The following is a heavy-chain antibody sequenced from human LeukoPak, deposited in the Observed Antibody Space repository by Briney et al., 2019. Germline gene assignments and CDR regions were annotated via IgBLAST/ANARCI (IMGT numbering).Heavy chain of an antibody. D-gene: IGHD2-15*01. CDR1: RFAFSTYA. CDR2: ITGSGAGT. J-gene: IGHJ3*02. CDR3: AKDIRPTAATIQVPDAFDI. Sequence: GGSLRLSCAASRFAFSTYAMTWVRQAPGKGLEWVSSITGSGAGTSYADSVKGRFTISRDNSKNSLYLQMNSLRAEDTALYYCAKDIRPTAATIQVPDAFDIWGQGTMVTVSS. V-gene: IGHV3-23*01.